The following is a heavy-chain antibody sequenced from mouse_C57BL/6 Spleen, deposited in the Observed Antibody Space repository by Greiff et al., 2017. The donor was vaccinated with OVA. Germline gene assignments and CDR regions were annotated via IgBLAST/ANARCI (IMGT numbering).Heavy chain of an antibody. CDR1: GYTFTEYT. CDR2: FYPGSGSI. V-gene: IGHV1-62-2*01. J-gene: IGHJ4*01. D-gene: IGHD1-1*01. CDR3: ARHPYYYGSTYAMDY. Sequence: VQRVESGAELVKPGASVKLSCKASGYTFTEYTIHWVKQRSGQGLEWIGWFYPGSGSIKYNEKFKDKATLTADRSSSTVYMELSRLTSEDSAVYFCARHPYYYGSTYAMDYWGQGTSVTVSS.